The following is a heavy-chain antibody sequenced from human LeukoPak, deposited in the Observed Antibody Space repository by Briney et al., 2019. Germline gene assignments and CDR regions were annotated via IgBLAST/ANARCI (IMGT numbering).Heavy chain of an antibody. CDR1: GFTFDDYA. D-gene: IGHD6-13*01. CDR2: ISWNSGSI. CDR3: AKGSSWYEFDI. V-gene: IGHV3-9*03. J-gene: IGHJ3*02. Sequence: GRSLRLSCAASGFTFDDYAMHWVRQAPGKGLEWVSGISWNSGSIGYADSVKGRFTISRDNAKNSLYLQMNSLRAEDMALYYCAKGSSWYEFDIWGQGTMVTVSS.